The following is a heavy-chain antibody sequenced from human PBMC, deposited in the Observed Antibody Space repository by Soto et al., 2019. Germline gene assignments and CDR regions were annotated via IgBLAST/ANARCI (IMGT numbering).Heavy chain of an antibody. Sequence: GGSLRLSCTASGFTFSSYGMNWFRQAPGKGLEWVSSISSSSSTIYYADSVRGRFTISRDNAKNSLYLQMNSLRDEDTAVYYCAREISVAGGHFDYWGQGTLVTVSS. J-gene: IGHJ4*02. CDR1: GFTFSSYG. D-gene: IGHD6-19*01. V-gene: IGHV3-48*02. CDR2: ISSSSSTI. CDR3: AREISVAGGHFDY.